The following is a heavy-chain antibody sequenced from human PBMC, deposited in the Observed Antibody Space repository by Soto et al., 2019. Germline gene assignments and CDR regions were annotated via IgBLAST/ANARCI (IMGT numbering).Heavy chain of an antibody. CDR3: ASLMYAGYYYYALDV. Sequence: EXLKISCKCAGYXFTTYFIVWVRHMPGEGLECVGIIYPRYSDTRYSPSFQGQVTISVDRSDSTAYLRWSSMQASDTAIYYCASLMYAGYYYYALDVWGQGTTVTVSS. D-gene: IGHD2-8*01. CDR1: GYXFTTYF. CDR2: IYPRYSDT. J-gene: IGHJ6*02. V-gene: IGHV5-51*01.